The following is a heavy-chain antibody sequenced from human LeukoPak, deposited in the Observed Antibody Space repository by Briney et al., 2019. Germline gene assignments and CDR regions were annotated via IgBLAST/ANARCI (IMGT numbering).Heavy chain of an antibody. CDR2: IYYSGST. Sequence: SETLSLTCTVSGGSISSSSYYWGWNRQPPGKGLEWIGSIYYSGSTYYNPSLKSRVTISVDTSKNQFSLKLSSVTAADTAVYYCAREQFAYYHYYMDVWGKGTTVTVSS. V-gene: IGHV4-39*07. J-gene: IGHJ6*03. CDR1: GGSISSSSYY. CDR3: AREQFAYYHYYMDV. D-gene: IGHD3-10*01.